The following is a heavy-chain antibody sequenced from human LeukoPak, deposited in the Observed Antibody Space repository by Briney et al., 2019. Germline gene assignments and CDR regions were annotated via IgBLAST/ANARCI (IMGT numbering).Heavy chain of an antibody. D-gene: IGHD5-24*01. CDR3: ARAPPVEMATIDY. Sequence: PGGSLRLSCAASGFTFSSYCMHWVRQAPGKGLEWVAVIWYDGSNEYYPDSVKGRFTPSRDNSKNTPCLQMNSLRAEDTALYYCARAPPVEMATIDYWGQGTLVTVSS. CDR2: IWYDGSNE. CDR1: GFTFSSYC. V-gene: IGHV3-33*01. J-gene: IGHJ4*02.